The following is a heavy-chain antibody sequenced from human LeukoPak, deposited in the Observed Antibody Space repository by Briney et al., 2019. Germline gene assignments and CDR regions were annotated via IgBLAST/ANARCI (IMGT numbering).Heavy chain of an antibody. Sequence: SETLSLTCTVSGDSISSSSFYWGWIRQPPGKGLEWIGYIYYSGSTNYNPSLKSRVTISVDTSKNQFSLKLSSVTAADTAVYYCARDWGAAAGTNYWGQGTLVTVSS. CDR3: ARDWGAAAGTNY. CDR1: GDSISSSSFY. J-gene: IGHJ4*02. CDR2: IYYSGST. D-gene: IGHD6-13*01. V-gene: IGHV4-61*05.